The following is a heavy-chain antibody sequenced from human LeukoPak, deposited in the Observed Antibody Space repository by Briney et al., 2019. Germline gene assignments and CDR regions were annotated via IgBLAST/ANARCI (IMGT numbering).Heavy chain of an antibody. J-gene: IGHJ4*02. CDR1: GASISDYY. D-gene: IGHD5-18*01. CDR2: IYHSGST. V-gene: IGHV4-59*12. Sequence: SETLSLTCTVSGASISDYYWNWIRQPPGKGLEWIGYIYHSGSTYYNPSLKSRVTISVDRSKNQFSLKLSSVTAADTAVYYCARVVWILRYFDYWGQGTLVTVSS. CDR3: ARVVWILRYFDY.